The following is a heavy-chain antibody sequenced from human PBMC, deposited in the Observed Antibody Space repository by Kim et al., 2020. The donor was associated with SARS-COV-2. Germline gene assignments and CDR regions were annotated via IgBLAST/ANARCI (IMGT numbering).Heavy chain of an antibody. Sequence: GGSLRLSCTASRLTFSSSAMTWVRQAPGKGLEWVSTIFGSGHDTSYGDSVQGPFTGSRDNSRNTPFLKMNNLRVDDTAIYYCARHVHLTTVTFLWYFDLWGRGT. J-gene: IGHJ2*01. CDR3: ARHVHLTTVTFLWYFDL. V-gene: IGHV3-23*01. CDR1: RLTFSSSA. CDR2: IFGSGHDT. D-gene: IGHD3-16*01.